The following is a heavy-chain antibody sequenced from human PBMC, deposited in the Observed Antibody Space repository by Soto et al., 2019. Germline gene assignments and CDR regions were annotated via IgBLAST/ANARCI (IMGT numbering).Heavy chain of an antibody. CDR1: GYAFGAYY. V-gene: IGHV1-2*02. J-gene: IGHJ3*01. D-gene: IGHD2-8*01. CDR2: INPHGGGA. CDR3: AKDRVRTPNGADSFDV. Sequence: QVQLVQSGAEVKKPGASVKVSCKVSGYAFGAYYIYWVRQAPGQGLEWMGYINPHGGGARYVQEFRDRLTITTDTAKDTAYMELRSLTSDDTAIYYCAKDRVRTPNGADSFDVWGQGTSVTVS.